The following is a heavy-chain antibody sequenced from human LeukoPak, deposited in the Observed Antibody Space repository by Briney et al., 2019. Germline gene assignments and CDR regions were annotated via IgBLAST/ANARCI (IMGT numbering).Heavy chain of an antibody. CDR3: ARHSEYFDWSELPYFDY. D-gene: IGHD3-9*01. CDR2: IYSGGST. Sequence: GGSLRLSRAASGFTVSSNYMSWVRQAPGKGLEWVSVIYSGGSTYYADSVKGRFTISRDNSKNTLYLQMNSLRAEDTAVYYCARHSEYFDWSELPYFDYWGQGTLVTASS. J-gene: IGHJ4*02. V-gene: IGHV3-53*01. CDR1: GFTVSSNY.